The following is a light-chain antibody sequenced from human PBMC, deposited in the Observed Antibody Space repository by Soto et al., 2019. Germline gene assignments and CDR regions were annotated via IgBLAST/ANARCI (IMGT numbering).Light chain of an antibody. J-gene: IGKJ1*01. V-gene: IGKV1-5*03. CDR1: QSISSW. CDR3: QQYYTYPWT. Sequence: DIQMTQSPSTLSTSVGDRVTITCRASQSISSWLVWYQQKPGKAPNLLIYMASSVESGVPSRFSGSGSGTEFTLTISSLQPDDFATYYCQQYYTYPWTFGQGTKVEIK. CDR2: MAS.